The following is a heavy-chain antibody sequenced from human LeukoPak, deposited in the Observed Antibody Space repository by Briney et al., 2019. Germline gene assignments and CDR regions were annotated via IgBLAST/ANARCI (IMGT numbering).Heavy chain of an antibody. CDR1: GFTFSSYW. Sequence: GGSLRLSCAASGFTFSSYWMSWVRQAQGKGLEWVANIKQDGSEKYYVDSVKGRFTISRDNAKNSLYLQMNSLRAEDTAVYYCARVGGSGWFLQYFQHWGQGTLVTVSS. D-gene: IGHD6-19*01. CDR3: ARVGGSGWFLQYFQH. J-gene: IGHJ1*01. CDR2: IKQDGSEK. V-gene: IGHV3-7*01.